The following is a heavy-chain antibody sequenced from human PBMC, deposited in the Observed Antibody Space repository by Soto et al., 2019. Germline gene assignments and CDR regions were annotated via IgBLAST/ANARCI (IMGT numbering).Heavy chain of an antibody. CDR2: ISWNSGSI. Sequence: EVQLVESGGGLVQPGRSLRLSCAASGFTFDDYAMHWVRQAPGKGLEWVSRISWNSGSIGYADSVKGRFTISRVNAKNSLYLQMNSLRAEDTALYYCAKAVGSYGNFDYWGQGTLVTVSS. D-gene: IGHD5-18*01. V-gene: IGHV3-9*01. J-gene: IGHJ4*02. CDR1: GFTFDDYA. CDR3: AKAVGSYGNFDY.